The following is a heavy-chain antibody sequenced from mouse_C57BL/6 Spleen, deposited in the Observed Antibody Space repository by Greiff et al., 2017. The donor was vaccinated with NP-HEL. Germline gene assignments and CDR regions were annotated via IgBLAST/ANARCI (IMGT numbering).Heavy chain of an antibody. J-gene: IGHJ3*01. CDR3: ARYYGNYVDWFAY. CDR1: GYTFTSYG. Sequence: QVQLKQSGAELARPGASVKLSCKASGYTFTSYGISWVKQRTGQGLEWIGEIYPRSGNTYYNEKFKGKATLTADKSSSTAYMELRSLTYEDSAVYYCARYYGNYVDWFAYWGQGTLVTVSA. CDR2: IYPRSGNT. V-gene: IGHV1-81*01. D-gene: IGHD2-1*01.